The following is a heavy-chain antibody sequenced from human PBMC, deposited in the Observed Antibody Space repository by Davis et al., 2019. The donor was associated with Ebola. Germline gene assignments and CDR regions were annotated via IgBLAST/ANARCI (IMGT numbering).Heavy chain of an antibody. V-gene: IGHV4-38-2*02. D-gene: IGHD3-22*01. Sequence: MPSETLSLTCTVSGYSISSGYYWGWIRQPPGKGLEWIGSIHHSGSTYYNPSLKSRVTISVDTSKNQFSLKLSSGTAADTAVYYCARDNTMIGWGAWYFDLWGRGTLVTVSS. J-gene: IGHJ2*01. CDR2: IHHSGST. CDR1: GYSISSGYY. CDR3: ARDNTMIGWGAWYFDL.